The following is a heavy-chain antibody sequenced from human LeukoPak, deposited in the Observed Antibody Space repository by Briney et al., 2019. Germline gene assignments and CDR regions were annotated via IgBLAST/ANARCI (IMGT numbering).Heavy chain of an antibody. D-gene: IGHD1-26*01. CDR3: AKEGSGSYLY. J-gene: IGHJ4*02. CDR2: ISGSGGST. CDR1: GFTFSSYA. Sequence: PGGSLGLSCAASGFTFSSYAMSWVRQALGKGLEWVSAISGSGGSTYYANSVKGRFTISRDNSKNTLYLQMNSLRAEDTAVYYCAKEGSGSYLYWGQGTLVTVSS. V-gene: IGHV3-23*01.